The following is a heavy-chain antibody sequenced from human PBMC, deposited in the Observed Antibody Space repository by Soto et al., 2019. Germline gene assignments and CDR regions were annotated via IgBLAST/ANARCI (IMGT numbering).Heavy chain of an antibody. CDR2: ISPK. CDR1: GFSFRTYG. D-gene: IGHD1-1*01. CDR3: ARADAFANENAFDL. J-gene: IGHJ3*01. Sequence: QVQLVESGGGLVQPGTSRRLSCAVSGFSFRTYGFHWVRQPPGKGLQWVAVISPKGHLDSVEGRFTISRDNSKDTSYLQMNNLRDDDTAVYYCARADAFANENAFDLWGQGTMVTVSS. V-gene: IGHV3-33*01.